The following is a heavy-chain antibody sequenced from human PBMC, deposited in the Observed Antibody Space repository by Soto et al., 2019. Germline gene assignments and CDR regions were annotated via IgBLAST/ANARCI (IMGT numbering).Heavy chain of an antibody. D-gene: IGHD3-3*01. CDR2: FDPEDGET. V-gene: IGHV1-24*01. CDR3: ATVNGTIFGVVSDYSHYGMDV. J-gene: IGHJ6*02. CDR1: GDTLTELS. Sequence: AASVKVSCKVSGDTLTELSMHWVRQAPGKGLEWMGGFDPEDGETIYAQKFQGRVTMTEDTSTDTAYMELSSLRSEDTAVYYCATVNGTIFGVVSDYSHYGMDVSCQGTRVTVSS.